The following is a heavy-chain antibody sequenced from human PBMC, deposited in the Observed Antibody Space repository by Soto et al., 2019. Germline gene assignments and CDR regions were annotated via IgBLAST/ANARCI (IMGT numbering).Heavy chain of an antibody. D-gene: IGHD6-13*01. CDR1: GYTFNVYY. CDR3: ARDRGSTWYIDDY. Sequence: ASVKVSCKASGYTFNVYYMHWVRQAPGQALEWMGWINPNSGCTKYAQKFQGRVTLTRDTSNTTVYMEVSSLKSDDTAVYFCARDRGSTWYIDDYWGQGTLVTVSS. CDR2: INPNSGCT. J-gene: IGHJ4*02. V-gene: IGHV1-2*02.